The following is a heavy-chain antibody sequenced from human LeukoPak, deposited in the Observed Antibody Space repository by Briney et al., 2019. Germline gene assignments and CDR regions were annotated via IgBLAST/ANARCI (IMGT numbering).Heavy chain of an antibody. D-gene: IGHD3-10*01. V-gene: IGHV1-2*02. J-gene: IGHJ4*02. CDR2: INPNSGGT. CDR3: ASSRVLLWFGAPGGY. CDR1: GYTFTGYY. Sequence: ASVKVSCRASGYTFTGYYMHWVRQAPGQGLEWVGLINPNSGGTNYAQKFQGRGTMTRDTSISTAYMVLSRLRSDDTAVYYCASSRVLLWFGAPGGYWGQGTLVTVSS.